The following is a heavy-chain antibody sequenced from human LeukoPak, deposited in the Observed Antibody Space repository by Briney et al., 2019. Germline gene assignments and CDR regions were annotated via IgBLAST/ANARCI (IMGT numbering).Heavy chain of an antibody. V-gene: IGHV4-39*01. CDR3: AHYYYDSSGYDY. CDR1: GGSISSSSYY. CDR2: IYYSGST. D-gene: IGHD3-22*01. J-gene: IGHJ4*02. Sequence: PSETLSLTCTVSGGSISSSSYYWGWIRQPPGKGLEWIGGIYYSGSTYYNPSLKSRVTISVDTSKNQFSLKLSSVTAADTAVYYCAHYYYDSSGYDYWGQGTLVTVSS.